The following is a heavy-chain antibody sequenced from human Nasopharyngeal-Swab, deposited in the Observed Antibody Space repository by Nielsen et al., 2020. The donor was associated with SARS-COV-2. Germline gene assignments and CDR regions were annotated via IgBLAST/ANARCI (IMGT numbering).Heavy chain of an antibody. CDR3: ATRAVAGFFDY. V-gene: IGHV1-18*01. D-gene: IGHD6-19*01. Sequence: ASVNVSCKASVYTFTIYGITWVRQAPGQGLEWMGWISAYNGNPNYAQKPQGRVTMTTDTSTSTAYMELRSLRSDDTAVYYCATRAVAGFFDYWGQGTLVTVSS. CDR1: VYTFTIYG. J-gene: IGHJ4*02. CDR2: ISAYNGNP.